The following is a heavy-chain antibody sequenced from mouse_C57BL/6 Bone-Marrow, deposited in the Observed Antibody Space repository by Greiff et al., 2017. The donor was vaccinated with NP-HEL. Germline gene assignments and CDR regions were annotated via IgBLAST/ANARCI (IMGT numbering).Heavy chain of an antibody. CDR3: ARTRQLRLLFAY. CDR1: GYTFTDYS. V-gene: IGHV1-78*01. J-gene: IGHJ3*01. D-gene: IGHD3-2*02. Sequence: QVQLQQSDAELVKPGASVKISCKVSGYTFTDYSIHWMKQRPEQGLEWIGYIYPRDGSTKYTEKFKGKATLTADKTSSTAYMQLNSLTSEDSAVYFCARTRQLRLLFAYWGQGTLVTVSA. CDR2: IYPRDGST.